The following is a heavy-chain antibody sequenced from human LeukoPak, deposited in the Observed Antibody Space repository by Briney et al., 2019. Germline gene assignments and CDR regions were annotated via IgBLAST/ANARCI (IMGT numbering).Heavy chain of an antibody. D-gene: IGHD6-13*01. Sequence: GGSLRLSCGASGITFSSYSMNWVRQAPGKGLEWVSTISGSGVSTFYADSVKGRFTISRDNSKNTLYLQVSSLRAEDTAVYYCAKRGAAAGPYYFDYWGQGTLVTVSS. CDR3: AKRGAAAGPYYFDY. V-gene: IGHV3-23*01. J-gene: IGHJ4*02. CDR2: ISGSGVST. CDR1: GITFSSYS.